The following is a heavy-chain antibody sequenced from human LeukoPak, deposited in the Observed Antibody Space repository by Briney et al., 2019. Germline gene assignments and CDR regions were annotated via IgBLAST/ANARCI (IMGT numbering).Heavy chain of an antibody. J-gene: IGHJ4*02. CDR1: GYTFTGYY. D-gene: IGHD4-17*01. CDR3: ARGTTYGDSQDFDY. V-gene: IGHV1-8*02. CDR2: INPNSGNT. Sequence: ASVKVSCKASGYTFTGYYMHWVRQAPGQGLEWMGWINPNSGNTGYAQKFQGRVTMTRNTSISTAYMELSSLRSEDTAVYYCARGTTYGDSQDFDYWGQGTLVTVSS.